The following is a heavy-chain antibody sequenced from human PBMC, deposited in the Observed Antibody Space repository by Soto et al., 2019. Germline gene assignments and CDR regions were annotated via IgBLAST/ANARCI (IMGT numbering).Heavy chain of an antibody. D-gene: IGHD3-10*01. CDR1: GFTFSSYS. CDR3: ARGRFGELLCPDH. V-gene: IGHV3-30-3*01. Sequence: LRLSCAASGFTFSSYSMHWVRQAPGKGLEWVAVISYDGSNKYYADSVKGRFTISRDNSKNTLYLQMNSLRAEDTAVYYCARGRFGELLCPDHWGQGTLVTVSS. CDR2: ISYDGSNK. J-gene: IGHJ4*02.